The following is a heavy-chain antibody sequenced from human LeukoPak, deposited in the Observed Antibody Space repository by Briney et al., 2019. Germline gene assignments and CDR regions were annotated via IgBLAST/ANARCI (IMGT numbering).Heavy chain of an antibody. Sequence: SETLSLTCTVSGGSISSYYWSWIRQPPGKGLEWIGYIYYSGRTNYNPSLKSRVTISVDTSKNQFSLKLSSVTTADTAVYYCARRTGDRDYWGQGTLVTVSS. CDR1: GGSISSYY. V-gene: IGHV4-59*12. CDR2: IYYSGRT. D-gene: IGHD7-27*01. CDR3: ARRTGDRDY. J-gene: IGHJ4*02.